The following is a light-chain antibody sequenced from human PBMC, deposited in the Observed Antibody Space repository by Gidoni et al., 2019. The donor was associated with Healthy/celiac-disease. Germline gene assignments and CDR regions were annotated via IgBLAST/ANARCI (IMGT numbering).Light chain of an antibody. CDR2: DAS. J-gene: IGKJ2*01. V-gene: IGKV1-33*01. Sequence: DIQMTQSPSSLSASVGDRVTITCQASQDISNYLNWYQQKPGKAPKLLIYDASNLETGVQSRFSGSGSGTDFTFTISSLQPEDIATYYCQQYDNLLVYTFGQGTKLEIK. CDR1: QDISNY. CDR3: QQYDNLLVYT.